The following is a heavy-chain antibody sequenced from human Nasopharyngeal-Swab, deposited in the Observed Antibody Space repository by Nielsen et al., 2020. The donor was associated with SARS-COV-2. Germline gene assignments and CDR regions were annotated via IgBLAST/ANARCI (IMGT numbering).Heavy chain of an antibody. CDR3: AKNTGYSTGWNDAFDI. CDR2: ISGSGVST. V-gene: IGHV3-23*01. D-gene: IGHD6-19*01. J-gene: IGHJ3*02. Sequence: GCPAPGKGLEWVSSISGSGVSTYYADSVKGRFTVPRDSSKNTLYLQMSSLRAEDTAVYFCAKNTGYSTGWNDAFDIWGQGTMVTVSS.